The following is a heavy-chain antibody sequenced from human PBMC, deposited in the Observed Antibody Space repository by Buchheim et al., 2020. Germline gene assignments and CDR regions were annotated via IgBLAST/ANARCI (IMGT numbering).Heavy chain of an antibody. Sequence: EVQLVESGGGLVQPGSSVRLSCAASGFTFSSHWMHWVRQVPGEGLVWVSRINPDGTTTNYADSVKGRFTISRDDAKTTLDLQMNSLTADDTAVYYCAKTVAGSRNAMDVWGQGTT. J-gene: IGHJ6*02. CDR1: GFTFSSHW. D-gene: IGHD3-10*01. CDR3: AKTVAGSRNAMDV. V-gene: IGHV3-74*01. CDR2: INPDGTTT.